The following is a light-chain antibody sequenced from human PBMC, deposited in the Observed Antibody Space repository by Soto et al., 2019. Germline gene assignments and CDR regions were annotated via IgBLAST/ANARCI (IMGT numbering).Light chain of an antibody. Sequence: DIQMTQSPSTLSASVGDIVTITCRASQSISSWLDWYQQKPGKAPKLLIYDASSLERGVPSRFSGSRSGTAFTHTITSLQPDDFATYYCQQYNSYSTTFGQGTKVEIK. CDR2: DAS. CDR1: QSISSW. CDR3: QQYNSYSTT. J-gene: IGKJ1*01. V-gene: IGKV1-5*01.